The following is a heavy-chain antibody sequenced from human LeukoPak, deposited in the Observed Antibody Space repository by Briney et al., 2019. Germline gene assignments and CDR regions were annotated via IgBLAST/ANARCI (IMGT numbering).Heavy chain of an antibody. V-gene: IGHV3-21*01. Sequence: GGSLRLSCAASEFTFSSYRMNWVRQAPGKGLEWVSSISSGSSYIYYVDSVKGRFTISRDNAKNSLYLQMNSLRAEDTAVYYCARGLKGDYYYYGMDVWGQGTTVTVSS. J-gene: IGHJ6*02. CDR2: ISSGSSYI. CDR1: EFTFSSYR. CDR3: ARGLKGDYYYYGMDV.